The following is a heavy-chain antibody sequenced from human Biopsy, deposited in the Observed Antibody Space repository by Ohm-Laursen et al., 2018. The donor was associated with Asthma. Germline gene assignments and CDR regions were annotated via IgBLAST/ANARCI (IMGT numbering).Heavy chain of an antibody. CDR2: ISSLSRYK. D-gene: IGHD3-3*01. Sequence: GSLRLSCTASGFDFSDYTMNWVRQAPGKGLEWVSSISSLSRYKYYSDSLRGRVTISRDNAKSSLHLQMSSLRAEDTAVYFCARDYTIGSESPFHFWGPGTLVTVSS. J-gene: IGHJ4*01. CDR3: ARDYTIGSESPFHF. CDR1: GFDFSDYT. V-gene: IGHV3-21*01.